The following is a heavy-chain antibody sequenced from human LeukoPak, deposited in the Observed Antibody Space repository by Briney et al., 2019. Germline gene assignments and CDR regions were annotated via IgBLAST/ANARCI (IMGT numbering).Heavy chain of an antibody. CDR1: GGSISSYY. Sequence: PSETLSLTFTVSGGSISSYYWSWIRQPAGKGLEWIGRIYTSGNTNYNPSLKSRVTMSVDTSKNQFSLKLSSVTAADTAVYYCARDRHYDILTGYTYYYMDVWGKGTTVTVSS. CDR3: ARDRHYDILTGYTYYYMDV. D-gene: IGHD3-9*01. J-gene: IGHJ6*03. V-gene: IGHV4-4*07. CDR2: IYTSGNT.